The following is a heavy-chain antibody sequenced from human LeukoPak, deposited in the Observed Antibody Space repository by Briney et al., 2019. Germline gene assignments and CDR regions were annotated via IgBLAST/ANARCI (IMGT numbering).Heavy chain of an antibody. Sequence: SETLLLICTVSAGSISSSSAYWGWIRQPPGEGLEWIGSIYYSKNTYYNPSLKSRLPISADTSKNQFSLTLGSVSATDTAVYYCVSPRGFSYGYFDYWGQGTLNTVSS. CDR2: IYYSKNT. V-gene: IGHV4-39*01. CDR1: AGSISSSSAY. J-gene: IGHJ4*02. D-gene: IGHD5-18*01. CDR3: VSPRGFSYGYFDY.